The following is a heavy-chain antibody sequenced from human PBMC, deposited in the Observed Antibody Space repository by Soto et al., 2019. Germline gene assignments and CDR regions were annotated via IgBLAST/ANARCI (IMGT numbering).Heavy chain of an antibody. D-gene: IGHD3-22*01. CDR2: ISYDGSNK. J-gene: IGHJ6*02. CDR3: ARDDDPPYNYYYDSSGYYGYYYYYGMDV. Sequence: PGGSLRLSCAASGFTFSSYAMHWVRQAPGKGLEWVAVISYDGSNKYYADSVKGRFTISRDNSKNTLYLQMNSLRAEDTAVYYCARDDDPPYNYYYDSSGYYGYYYYYGMDVWGQGTTVTVSS. V-gene: IGHV3-30-3*01. CDR1: GFTFSSYA.